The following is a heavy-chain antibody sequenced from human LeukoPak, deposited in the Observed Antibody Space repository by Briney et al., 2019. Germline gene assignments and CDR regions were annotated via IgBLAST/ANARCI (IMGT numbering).Heavy chain of an antibody. V-gene: IGHV1-2*02. CDR3: ASLRMTTVQEDAFDI. CDR2: INPNSGGT. Sequence: GASVKVSCKASGYTFTGYYMHWVRQAPGQGLERMGWINPNSGGTNYAQKFQGRVTMTRDTSISTAYMELSRLRSDDTAVYYCASLRMTTVQEDAFDIWGQGTMVTVSS. J-gene: IGHJ3*02. CDR1: GYTFTGYY. D-gene: IGHD4-17*01.